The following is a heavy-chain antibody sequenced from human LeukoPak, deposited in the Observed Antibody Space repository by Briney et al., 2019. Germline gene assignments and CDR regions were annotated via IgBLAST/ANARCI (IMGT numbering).Heavy chain of an antibody. CDR2: INSDGSST. CDR1: GFTFSSYW. J-gene: IGHJ6*02. CDR3: AGGEQSKFYYYAMDV. D-gene: IGHD1/OR15-1a*01. Sequence: PGGSLRLSCAASGFTFSSYWMHWVRQAPGKGLVWVSRINSDGSSTSYADSVKGRFTISRDNAKNTLYLQMNSLRVEDTAVYYCAGGEQSKFYYYAMDVWGQGTTVTVSS. V-gene: IGHV3-74*01.